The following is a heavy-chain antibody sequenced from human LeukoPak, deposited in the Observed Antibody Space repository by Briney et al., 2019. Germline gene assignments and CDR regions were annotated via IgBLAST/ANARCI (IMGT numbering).Heavy chain of an antibody. CDR2: IRSKADSYTT. V-gene: IGHV3-73*01. CDR3: RAAADLNDY. J-gene: IGHJ4*02. CDR1: GFTFSGSA. D-gene: IGHD6-13*01. Sequence: QPGGSLQLSCAASGFTFSGSAMHWVRPASGKGLEWLGRIRSKADSYTTAYAASVKGRFIVSRDDSKNTAYLQMNSLKTEDTAVYYCRAAADLNDYWGQGTRVTVSS.